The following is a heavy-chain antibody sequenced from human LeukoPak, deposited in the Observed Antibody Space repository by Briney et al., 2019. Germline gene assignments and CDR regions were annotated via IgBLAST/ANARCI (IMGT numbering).Heavy chain of an antibody. J-gene: IGHJ4*02. V-gene: IGHV3-48*04. D-gene: IGHD3-10*01. CDR2: ISSSSSTI. CDR1: GFTFSSYS. Sequence: GGSLRLSCAASGFTFSSYSMNWVRQAPGKGLEWVSYISSSSSTIYYADSVKGRFTISRDNAKNSLYLQMNSLRAEDTAVYYCAREGVIWFGELLPDYWGQGTLVTVSS. CDR3: AREGVIWFGELLPDY.